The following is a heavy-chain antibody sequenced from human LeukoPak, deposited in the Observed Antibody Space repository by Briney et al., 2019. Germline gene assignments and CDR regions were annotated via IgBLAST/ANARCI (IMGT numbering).Heavy chain of an antibody. V-gene: IGHV3-48*01. J-gene: IGHJ6*02. CDR3: ARSGSHYYYGMDV. D-gene: IGHD5-12*01. CDR1: GFTFSSYS. CDR2: ISSSSSTI. Sequence: GGSLRLSCAASGFTFSSYSMNWVRQAPGKGLEWVSYISSSSSTIYYADSVKGRFTISRDNAKNSLYLQMNSLRAEDTAVYYCARSGSHYYYGMDVWGQGTTVTVSS.